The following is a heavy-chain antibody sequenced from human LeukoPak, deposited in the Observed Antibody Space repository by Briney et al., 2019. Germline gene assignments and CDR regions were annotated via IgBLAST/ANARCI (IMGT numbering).Heavy chain of an antibody. CDR2: ISYDGSNK. CDR3: ARGYSYGNY. J-gene: IGHJ4*02. CDR1: GFTFSNYA. V-gene: IGHV3-30-3*01. D-gene: IGHD5-18*01. Sequence: GGSLRLSCAASGFTFSNYAMTWVRQAPGKGLEWVAVISYDGSNKHYADSVKGRFTISRDNSKNTLYLQMNSLRAEDTAVYYCARGYSYGNYWGQGTLVTVSS.